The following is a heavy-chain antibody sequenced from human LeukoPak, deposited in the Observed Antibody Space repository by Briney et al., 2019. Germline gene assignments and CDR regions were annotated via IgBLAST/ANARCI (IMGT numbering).Heavy chain of an antibody. D-gene: IGHD1-26*01. CDR3: VRALRSGSYHF. CDR2: VYPGDSET. V-gene: IGHV5-51*01. J-gene: IGHJ4*02. CDR1: GYSFTNYW. Sequence: PGESLKVSCRGSGYSFTNYWIGWVRQVPGKGLEWMGIVYPGDSETKYSPSFQGQVTISADKSITTAYLQWSSLKASDTAMYFCVRALRSGSYHFWGQGTLVTVHS.